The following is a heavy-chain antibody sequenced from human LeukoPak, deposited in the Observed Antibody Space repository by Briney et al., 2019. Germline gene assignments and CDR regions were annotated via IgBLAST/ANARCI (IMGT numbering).Heavy chain of an antibody. CDR1: GFTFSDYY. CDR3: AKDTKVRSYYYYYMDV. V-gene: IGHV3-11*04. D-gene: IGHD1-14*01. CDR2: ISSSGSTI. Sequence: KPGGSLRLSCAASGFTFSDYYMSWIRQAPGKGLEWVSYISSSGSTIYYADSVKGRFTISRDNSKNTLYLQMNSLRAEDTAVYYCAKDTKVRSYYYYYMDVWGKGTTVTVSS. J-gene: IGHJ6*03.